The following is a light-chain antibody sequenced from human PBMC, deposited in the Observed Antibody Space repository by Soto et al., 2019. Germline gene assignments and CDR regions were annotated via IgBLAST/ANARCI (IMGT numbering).Light chain of an antibody. V-gene: IGKV3-11*01. CDR1: RSVKTF. Sequence: EIVLTQSPATLSLSPGERATLSCRASRSVKTFFLWYQHRPGQAPRVLIYDASHRATGIPARFRGSGSGTDFTLTISSLEPEDDGIYYFQQRSHWLPITFGQGTRLEV. CDR2: DAS. CDR3: QQRSHWLPIT. J-gene: IGKJ5*01.